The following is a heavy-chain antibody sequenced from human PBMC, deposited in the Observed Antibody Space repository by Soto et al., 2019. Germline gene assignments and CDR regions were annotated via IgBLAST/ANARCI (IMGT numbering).Heavy chain of an antibody. V-gene: IGHV3-30*04. CDR3: AKDPGDLCY. D-gene: IGHD2-2*01. J-gene: IGHJ4*02. CDR1: GFTFSSYA. CDR2: ISYDGSNK. Sequence: QVQLVESGGGVVQPGRSLRLSCAASGFTFSSYAMHWVRQAPGKGLEWVAVISYDGSNKYYADSVKGRFTIPRDNSKNTLYLQMNSLRAEDTAVYYCAKDPGDLCYWGQGTLVTVSS.